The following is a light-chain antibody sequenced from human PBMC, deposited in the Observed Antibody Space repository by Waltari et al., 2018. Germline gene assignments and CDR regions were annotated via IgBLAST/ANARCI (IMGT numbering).Light chain of an antibody. Sequence: DIQLTQSPSFLSASAGDSVTITCRASQDINKDSMWYRQKPGKAPNLLIYAASTLQSGVPSRFGGSGSGTEFSLTITSLQPEDFATYYCQQLNSYPLTFGGGTKVEIK. CDR3: QQLNSYPLT. CDR1: QDINKD. V-gene: IGKV1-9*01. CDR2: AAS. J-gene: IGKJ4*01.